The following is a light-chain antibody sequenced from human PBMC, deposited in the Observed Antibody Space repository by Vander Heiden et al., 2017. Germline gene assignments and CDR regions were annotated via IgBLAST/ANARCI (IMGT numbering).Light chain of an antibody. CDR3: QQVNRYPYT. J-gene: IGKJ2*01. CDR1: QSINTW. V-gene: IGKV1-5*03. CDR2: QSS. Sequence: DIQMAQSPSTLSASIGDRVTITCRASQSINTWVAWYQQKPGQAPKLLISQSSNLQYGVPSRFRGGGSGTEFTLTINSLQPDDFATYFCQQVNRYPYTFGQGTKLEI.